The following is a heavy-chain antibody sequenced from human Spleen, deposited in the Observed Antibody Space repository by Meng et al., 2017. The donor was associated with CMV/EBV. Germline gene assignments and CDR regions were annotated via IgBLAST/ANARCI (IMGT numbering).Heavy chain of an antibody. J-gene: IGHJ6*02. CDR3: ARDCVHQRKQLPPPYYYGMDV. V-gene: IGHV4-39*06. Sequence: GSLRLSCTVSGGSISSSSYYWGWIRQPPGKGLELIGSIYYSGSTYYNPSLKSRVTISVDTSKNQFPLKLSSVTAADTAVYYCARDCVHQRKQLPPPYYYGMDVWGQGTTVTVSS. D-gene: IGHD6-13*01. CDR1: GGSISSSSYY. CDR2: IYYSGST.